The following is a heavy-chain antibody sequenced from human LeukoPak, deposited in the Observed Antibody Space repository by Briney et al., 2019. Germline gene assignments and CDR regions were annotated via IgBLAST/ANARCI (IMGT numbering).Heavy chain of an antibody. CDR2: ISSSGSTI. CDR1: GFSFSNTW. D-gene: IGHD5-12*01. V-gene: IGHV3-11*04. Sequence: GGSLRLSCAASGFSFSNTWMSWVRQAPGKGLEWVSYISSSGSTIYYADSVKGRFTISRDNAKNSLYLQMNSLRAEDTAVYYCARDINSGYAQGDYWGQGTLVTVSS. CDR3: ARDINSGYAQGDY. J-gene: IGHJ4*02.